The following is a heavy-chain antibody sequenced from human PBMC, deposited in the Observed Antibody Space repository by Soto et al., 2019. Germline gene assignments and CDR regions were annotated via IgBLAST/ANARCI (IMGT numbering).Heavy chain of an antibody. J-gene: IGHJ1*01. CDR3: AKDLDDDYVYFQY. CDR2: ISGSGGST. V-gene: IGHV3-23*01. D-gene: IGHD3-16*01. Sequence: GGSLRLSCAASGFTFSSYAMSWVRQAPGKGLEWVSAISGSGGSTYYADSVKGRFTISRDNSKNTLYLQMNSLRAEDTAVYYFAKDLDDDYVYFQYWGQGTLDTVSS. CDR1: GFTFSSYA.